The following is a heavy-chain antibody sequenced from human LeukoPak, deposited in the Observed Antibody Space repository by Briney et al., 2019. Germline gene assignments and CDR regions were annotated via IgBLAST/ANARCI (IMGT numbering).Heavy chain of an antibody. J-gene: IGHJ4*02. D-gene: IGHD3-10*01. CDR1: GFTFSNYY. Sequence: PGGSLRLSCAASGFTFSNYYMSWIRQTPGKGLEWLSYISGSGGDIHYADSVKGRFTISRDNSKNTLYLQMNSLRAEDTAVYYCAKDRVVRGVIRYFDYWGQGTLVTVSS. CDR3: AKDRVVRGVIRYFDY. V-gene: IGHV3-11*01. CDR2: ISGSGGDI.